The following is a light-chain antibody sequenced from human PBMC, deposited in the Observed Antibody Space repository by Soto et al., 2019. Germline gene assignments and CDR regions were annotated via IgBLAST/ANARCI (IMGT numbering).Light chain of an antibody. Sequence: EIALTQSPGTLYLSPGERATLSCRASQGVGSKYLAWYQQKPGQAPRLLIYAASTRATGIPDRFSGSGSGKDFTLTISSLEPEDFAVYYCQQYGNSPGITFGQGTRLEIK. CDR1: QGVGSKY. CDR2: AAS. V-gene: IGKV3-20*01. J-gene: IGKJ5*01. CDR3: QQYGNSPGIT.